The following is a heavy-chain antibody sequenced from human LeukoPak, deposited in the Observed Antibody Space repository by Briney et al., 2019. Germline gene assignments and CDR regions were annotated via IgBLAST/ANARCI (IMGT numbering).Heavy chain of an antibody. CDR2: IYYSGST. Sequence: SETLSLTCTVSGGSISSNSYYWGWIRQPPGKGLEWIGSIYYSGSTYYNPSLKSRVTISVDTSKNQFSLKLSSVTAADTAVYYCARLSDSSATFDYWGQGTLVTVSS. CDR1: GGSISSNSYY. V-gene: IGHV4-39*01. D-gene: IGHD3-22*01. J-gene: IGHJ4*02. CDR3: ARLSDSSATFDY.